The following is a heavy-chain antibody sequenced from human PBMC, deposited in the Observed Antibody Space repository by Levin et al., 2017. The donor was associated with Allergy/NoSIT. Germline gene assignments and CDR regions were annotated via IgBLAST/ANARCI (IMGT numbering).Heavy chain of an antibody. D-gene: IGHD3-9*01. Sequence: PGESLKISCKASGYTFTSYGISWVRQAPGQGLEWMGWISAYNGNTNYAQKLQGRVTMTTDTSTSTAYMELRSLRSDDTAVYYCARDRYDILTGNAYDYWGQGTLVTVSS. CDR2: ISAYNGNT. CDR3: ARDRYDILTGNAYDY. J-gene: IGHJ4*02. V-gene: IGHV1-18*01. CDR1: GYTFTSYG.